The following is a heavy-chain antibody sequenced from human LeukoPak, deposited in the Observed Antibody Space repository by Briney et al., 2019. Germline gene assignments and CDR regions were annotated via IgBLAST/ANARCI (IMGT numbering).Heavy chain of an antibody. Sequence: SVKVSCKASGGTFSSYAISWVRQAPGQGLEWMGGIIPIFGTANYAQKFQGRVTITADESTSTAYMELSSLRSEDTAVYYCASSAAGPLIGGYFDYWGQGTPVTVSS. CDR3: ASSAAGPLIGGYFDY. V-gene: IGHV1-69*01. D-gene: IGHD6-13*01. J-gene: IGHJ4*02. CDR1: GGTFSSYA. CDR2: IIPIFGTA.